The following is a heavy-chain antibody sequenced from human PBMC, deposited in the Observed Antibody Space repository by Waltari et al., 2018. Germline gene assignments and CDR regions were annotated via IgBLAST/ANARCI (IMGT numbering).Heavy chain of an antibody. Sequence: QVQLQESGPGLVKPSETLSLTCNVSGSSINSGYYWAWIRQPPGKGLEWVGSTYHSGSAYYKPSLKSRVTISVDTSKTHFSLKLTSVTAADTAVYYCAREGGRYYAFDVWGQGTLVTVSS. CDR1: GSSINSGYY. CDR2: TYHSGSA. V-gene: IGHV4-38-2*02. CDR3: AREGGRYYAFDV. D-gene: IGHD3-10*01. J-gene: IGHJ3*01.